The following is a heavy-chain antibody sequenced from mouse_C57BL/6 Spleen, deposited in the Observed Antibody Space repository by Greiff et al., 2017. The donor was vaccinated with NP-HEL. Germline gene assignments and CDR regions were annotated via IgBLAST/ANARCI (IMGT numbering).Heavy chain of an antibody. V-gene: IGHV14-4*01. J-gene: IGHJ3*01. Sequence: EVQLQQSGAELVRPGASVKLSCTASGFNIKDDYMHWVKQRPEQGLELIGWIDPENGDTEYASKFQGKATITADTSSNTAYLQLSSLTSEDTAVYYCTYSKKIPWGQGTLVTVSA. D-gene: IGHD2-5*01. CDR1: GFNIKDDY. CDR2: IDPENGDT. CDR3: TYSKKIP.